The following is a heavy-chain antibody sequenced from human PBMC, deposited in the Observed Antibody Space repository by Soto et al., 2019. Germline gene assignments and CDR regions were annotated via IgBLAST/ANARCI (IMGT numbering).Heavy chain of an antibody. Sequence: QVQLVESGGGVVQPGRSLRVSCAASGFTFSSYGMHWVRQAPGKGLEWVAVIWYDGSNKYYADSVKGRFTISRDNSKNTLYLQMNSLRAEDTAVYYCARAGSQWLVQAVDYWGQGTLVTVSS. CDR3: ARAGSQWLVQAVDY. V-gene: IGHV3-33*01. CDR1: GFTFSSYG. D-gene: IGHD6-19*01. CDR2: IWYDGSNK. J-gene: IGHJ4*02.